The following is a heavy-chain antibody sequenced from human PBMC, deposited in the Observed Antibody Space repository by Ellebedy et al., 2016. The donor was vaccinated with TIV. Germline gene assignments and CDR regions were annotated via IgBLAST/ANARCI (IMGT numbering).Heavy chain of an antibody. Sequence: SETLSLTCTVSGGSISSYYWSWIRQPPGKGLEWIGYIYYSGSTNYNPSLKSRVTISVDTSKNQFSLKLSSVTAADTAVYYCARYTAMILGYYYYGMDVWGQGTTVTVSS. D-gene: IGHD5-18*01. V-gene: IGHV4-59*12. J-gene: IGHJ6*02. CDR2: IYYSGST. CDR1: GGSISSYY. CDR3: ARYTAMILGYYYYGMDV.